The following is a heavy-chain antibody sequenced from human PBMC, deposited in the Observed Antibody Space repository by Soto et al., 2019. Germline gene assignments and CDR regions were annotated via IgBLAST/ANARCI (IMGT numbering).Heavy chain of an antibody. CDR2: IYYSGST. D-gene: IGHD3-10*01. Sequence: SETLSLTCTVSGGSISSSSYYWGWIRQPPGKGLEWIGSIYYSGSTYYNPSLKSRVTISVDTSKNQFSLKLSSVTAADTAVYYCARRPSYYGSGSYSIYYYYGMXVWGQGTTVXVSS. CDR1: GGSISSSSYY. CDR3: ARRPSYYGSGSYSIYYYYGMXV. V-gene: IGHV4-39*01. J-gene: IGHJ6*02.